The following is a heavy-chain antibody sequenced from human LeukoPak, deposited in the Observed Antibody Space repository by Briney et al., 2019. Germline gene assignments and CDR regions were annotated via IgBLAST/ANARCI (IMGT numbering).Heavy chain of an antibody. CDR3: ARDSSSWSTGNDAFDI. V-gene: IGHV4-34*01. J-gene: IGHJ3*02. D-gene: IGHD6-13*01. CDR2: INHSGST. Sequence: SETLSLTCAVYGGSFSGYYWSWIRQPPGKGLEWIGEINHSGSTNYNPSLKSRVTISVDTSKNQFSLKLSSVTAADTAVYYCARDSSSWSTGNDAFDIWGQGTMVTVSS. CDR1: GGSFSGYY.